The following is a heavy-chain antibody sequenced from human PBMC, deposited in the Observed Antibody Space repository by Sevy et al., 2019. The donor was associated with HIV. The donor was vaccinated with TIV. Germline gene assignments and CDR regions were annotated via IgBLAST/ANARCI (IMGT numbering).Heavy chain of an antibody. D-gene: IGHD1-26*01. CDR2: ISGSGGST. J-gene: IGHJ4*02. V-gene: IGHV3-23*01. Sequence: GGSLRLSCAASGFTFSSYAMSWVRQAPGKGLEWVSAISGSGGSTYYADSVKGRFTISRDNSKNTLYLQMNSLRAEDTAVYYCEKGLRWDRDRRIVGATLFDYWGQGTLVTVSS. CDR1: GFTFSSYA. CDR3: EKGLRWDRDRRIVGATLFDY.